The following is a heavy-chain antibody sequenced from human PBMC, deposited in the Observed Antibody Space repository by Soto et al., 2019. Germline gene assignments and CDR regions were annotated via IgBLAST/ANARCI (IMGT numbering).Heavy chain of an antibody. D-gene: IGHD1-26*01. CDR1: GFTFSSYW. V-gene: IGHV3-7*03. CDR3: ARDGSIVGAGRLYYYYHGMDV. J-gene: IGHJ6*02. CDR2: IKQDGSEK. Sequence: PGGSLRLSCAASGFTFSSYWMSWVRQAPGKGLEWVANIKQDGSEKYYVDSVKGRFTISRDNAKNSLYLQMNSLRAEDTAVYYCARDGSIVGAGRLYYYYHGMDVWGQGTTVTVSS.